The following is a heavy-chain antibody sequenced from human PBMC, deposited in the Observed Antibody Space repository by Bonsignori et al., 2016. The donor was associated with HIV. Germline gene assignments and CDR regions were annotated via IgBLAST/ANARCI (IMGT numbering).Heavy chain of an antibody. CDR2: IKSKTNGETT. CDR1: GFTFSKAW. D-gene: IGHD3-10*01. Sequence: GGSLRLSCAASGFTFSKAWMSWVRQAPGKGLEWVGRIKSKTNGETTDYAAPVRGRFTISRDDSEDTLYLQMNSLKTEDTAVYYCSTELAYGSGSYQYFDYWGQGTLVTVSS. J-gene: IGHJ4*02. CDR3: STELAYGSGSYQYFDY. V-gene: IGHV3-15*01.